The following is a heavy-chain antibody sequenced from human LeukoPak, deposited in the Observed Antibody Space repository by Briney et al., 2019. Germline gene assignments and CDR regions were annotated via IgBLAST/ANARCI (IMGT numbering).Heavy chain of an antibody. V-gene: IGHV3-48*03. J-gene: IGHJ4*02. CDR3: ARAVGRSSSWSPIPGGDFDY. CDR1: GFTFSSYE. Sequence: GGSPRLSCAASGFTFSSYEMNWVRQAPGKGLEWVSYISSSGSTIYYADSVKGRFTISRDNAKNSLYLQMNSLRAEDTAVYYCARAVGRSSSWSPIPGGDFDYWGQGTLVTVSS. CDR2: ISSSGSTI. D-gene: IGHD6-13*01.